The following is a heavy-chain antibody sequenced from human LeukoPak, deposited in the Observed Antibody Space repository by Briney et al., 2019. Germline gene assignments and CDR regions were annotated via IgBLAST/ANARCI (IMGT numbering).Heavy chain of an antibody. V-gene: IGHV3-74*01. D-gene: IGHD3-10*01. CDR3: AKGGRVGGGITMIRGVRNFYYYMDV. Sequence: AGGSLRLSCAGTGFTFSAYWMHWVRQAPGKGPVWLARINSDGYSISYADSVKGRFTISRDNAKKTLYLQMNTLRAEDTAVYYCAKGGRVGGGITMIRGVRNFYYYMDVWGKGTTVIISS. J-gene: IGHJ6*03. CDR2: INSDGYSI. CDR1: GFTFSAYW.